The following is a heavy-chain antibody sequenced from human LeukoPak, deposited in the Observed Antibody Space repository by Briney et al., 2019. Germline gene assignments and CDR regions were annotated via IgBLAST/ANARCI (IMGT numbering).Heavy chain of an antibody. D-gene: IGHD3-22*01. Sequence: PGGSLRLSCRTSGFTFGDYAMSWFRQAPGKGLEWVAVIWYDGSNKYYANSVKGRFTISRDNSKNTLYLQINSLRAEDTAVYYCARGGNVYDSSGYFLPDYWGQGTLVTVSS. V-gene: IGHV3-33*01. CDR1: GFTFGDYA. CDR2: IWYDGSNK. J-gene: IGHJ4*02. CDR3: ARGGNVYDSSGYFLPDY.